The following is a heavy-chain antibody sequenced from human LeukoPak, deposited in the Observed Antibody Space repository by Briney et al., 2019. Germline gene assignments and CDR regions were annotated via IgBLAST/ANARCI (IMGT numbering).Heavy chain of an antibody. V-gene: IGHV4-4*07. CDR3: ARGIVVVVAATRQGYYMDV. Sequence: SETLSLTCTVSGGSISSYYWSWIRQPAGKGLEWIGRIYTSGSTNYNPSLKSRVTISVDTSKNQFSLKLSSVTAADTAVYYCARGIVVVVAATRQGYYMDVWGKGTTVTVSS. D-gene: IGHD2-15*01. CDR1: GGSISSYY. J-gene: IGHJ6*03. CDR2: IYTSGST.